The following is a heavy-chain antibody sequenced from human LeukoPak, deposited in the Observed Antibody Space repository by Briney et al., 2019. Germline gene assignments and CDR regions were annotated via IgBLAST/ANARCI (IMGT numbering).Heavy chain of an antibody. CDR3: ARDRRPGIVATIYNWFGP. D-gene: IGHD5-12*01. CDR1: GFTFSSYS. Sequence: GGSLRLSCAASGFTFSSYSMNWVRQAPGKGLEWVSSISSSSSYIYYADSVKGRFTISRDNAKNSLYLQMNSLRAEDTAVYYCARDRRPGIVATIYNWFGPWGQGTLVTVSS. J-gene: IGHJ5*02. V-gene: IGHV3-21*01. CDR2: ISSSSSYI.